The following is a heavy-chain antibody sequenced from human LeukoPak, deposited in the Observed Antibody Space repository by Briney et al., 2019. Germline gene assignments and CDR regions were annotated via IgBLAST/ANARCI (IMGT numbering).Heavy chain of an antibody. Sequence: GGSLRLSCAASGFTFSSYAMHWVRQAPGKGLEWVAVISYDGSNKYYADSVKGRFTISRDNSKNTLYLQMNGLRAEDTAVYYCARAGPPYSSSELYYFDYWGQGTLVTVSS. J-gene: IGHJ4*02. D-gene: IGHD6-6*01. CDR2: ISYDGSNK. CDR1: GFTFSSYA. V-gene: IGHV3-30-3*01. CDR3: ARAGPPYSSSELYYFDY.